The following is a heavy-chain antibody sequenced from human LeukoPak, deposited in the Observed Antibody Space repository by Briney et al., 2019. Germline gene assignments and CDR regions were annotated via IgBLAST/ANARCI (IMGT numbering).Heavy chain of an antibody. V-gene: IGHV3-33*06. D-gene: IGHD5-12*01. CDR2: IWYDGSNK. Sequence: PGRSLRLSCAASGFTFSSYGMHWVRQAPGKGLEWVAVIWYDGSNKYYADSVKGRFTISRDNSKNTLYLQMNSLRAEDTAVYYCAKDQSGYDFSLSGNWGQGTLVTVSS. CDR1: GFTFSSYG. CDR3: AKDQSGYDFSLSGN. J-gene: IGHJ4*02.